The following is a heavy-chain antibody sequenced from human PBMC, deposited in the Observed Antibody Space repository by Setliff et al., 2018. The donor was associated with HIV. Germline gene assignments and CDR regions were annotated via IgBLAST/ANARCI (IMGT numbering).Heavy chain of an antibody. Sequence: ASVKVSCKASGNTFNNYAMNWVRQAPGQGLELMGWINTNTGNPTYAQGFTGRFVFSLDTSVSTAYLQISSLKAEDTAVYFCARDLKRPNSNFWGGYPIPFDSWGQGTLVTVSS. D-gene: IGHD3-3*01. CDR1: GNTFNNYA. V-gene: IGHV7-4-1*02. CDR3: ARDLKRPNSNFWGGYPIPFDS. J-gene: IGHJ4*02. CDR2: INTNTGNP.